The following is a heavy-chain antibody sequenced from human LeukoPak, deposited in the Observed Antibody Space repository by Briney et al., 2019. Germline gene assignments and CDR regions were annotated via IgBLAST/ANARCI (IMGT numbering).Heavy chain of an antibody. CDR2: IRFDGSHK. Sequence: GGSLRLSCAASGFTFSSYGMHWVRKAPGMGLEWVAFIRFDGSHKYYADSVKGRFTISRDNSKNTLYLQMNSLRVEDTAVYYCAKITDGELRRFDYWGQGTRVTVSS. CDR1: GFTFSSYG. D-gene: IGHD1-26*01. CDR3: AKITDGELRRFDY. J-gene: IGHJ4*02. V-gene: IGHV3-30*02.